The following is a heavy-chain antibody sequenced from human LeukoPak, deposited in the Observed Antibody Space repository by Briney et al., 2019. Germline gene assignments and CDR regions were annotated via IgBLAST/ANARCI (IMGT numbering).Heavy chain of an antibody. J-gene: IGHJ4*02. D-gene: IGHD3-22*01. V-gene: IGHV1-18*01. CDR2: VSTNDGNT. CDR3: TRAPPGMTMMTDY. Sequence: XVRXAPXXXXXXXXWVSTNDGNTVYAQRLQGRVTMTTDTFTSVAYMELRSLTSDDTAVYYCTRAPPGMTMMTDYWGQGTLVTVSS.